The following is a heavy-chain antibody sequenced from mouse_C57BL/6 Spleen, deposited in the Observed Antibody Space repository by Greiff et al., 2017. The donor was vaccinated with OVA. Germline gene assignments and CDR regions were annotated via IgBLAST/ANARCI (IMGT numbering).Heavy chain of an antibody. V-gene: IGHV1-15*01. CDR2: IDPETGGT. CDR1: GYTFTDYE. J-gene: IGHJ1*03. D-gene: IGHD1-1*01. Sequence: QVQLQQSGAELVRPGASVTLSCKASGYTFTDYEMHWVKQTPVHGLEWIGAIDPETGGTAYNQKFKGKAILTADHSSSPASLELRSLTCEDSAVDYSTRGITTEPYRYCEDGGTGTTGTV. CDR3: TRGITTEPYRYCED.